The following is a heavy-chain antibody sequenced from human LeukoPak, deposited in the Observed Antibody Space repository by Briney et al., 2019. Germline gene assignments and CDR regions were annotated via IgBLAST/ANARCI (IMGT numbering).Heavy chain of an antibody. CDR2: IIPILGIA. CDR3: ARDRDIVVVPAAFFWFDP. V-gene: IGHV1-69*04. J-gene: IGHJ5*02. D-gene: IGHD2-2*01. Sequence: EASVKVSCKASGGTFSSYAISWVRQAAGQGLEWMGRIIPILGIANYAQKFQGRVTITADKSTSTAYMELSSLRSEDTAVYYCARDRDIVVVPAAFFWFDPWGQGTLVTVSS. CDR1: GGTFSSYA.